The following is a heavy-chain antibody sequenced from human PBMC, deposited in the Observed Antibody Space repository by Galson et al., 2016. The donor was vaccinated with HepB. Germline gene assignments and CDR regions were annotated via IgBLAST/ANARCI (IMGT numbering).Heavy chain of an antibody. CDR2: INPSSATT. CDR3: HSFGDDGSFDY. CDR1: GYTFSRNFY. J-gene: IGHJ4*02. V-gene: IGHV1-46*03. D-gene: IGHD3-10*01. Sequence: SVKVSCKASGYTFSRNFYMYWVRQAPGQGLEWMGIINPSSATTSYAQKFQGRVTMTRDTSTSTVYMELSSLRSEDTAVYYCHSFGDDGSFDYWGQGTLVTVSS.